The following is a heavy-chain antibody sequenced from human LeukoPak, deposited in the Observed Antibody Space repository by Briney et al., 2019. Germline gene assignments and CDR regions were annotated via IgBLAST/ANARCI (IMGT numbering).Heavy chain of an antibody. J-gene: IGHJ4*02. V-gene: IGHV3-21*04. CDR1: GITFSSYS. D-gene: IGHD2-15*01. CDR2: ISSGSSYR. Sequence: GGSLRLSCAASGITFSSYSMNWVRQAPGKGLEWVSSISSGSSYRYYADSVKGRFTISRDNSKNTLYLQMNSLRAEDTAVYYCAKYADHSGGSCDFDYWGQGTLVTVSS. CDR3: AKYADHSGGSCDFDY.